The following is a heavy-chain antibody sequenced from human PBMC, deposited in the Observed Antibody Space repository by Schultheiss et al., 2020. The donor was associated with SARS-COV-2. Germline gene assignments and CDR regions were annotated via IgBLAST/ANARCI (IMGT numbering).Heavy chain of an antibody. J-gene: IGHJ6*02. V-gene: IGHV3-21*01. CDR2: ISGRSGRSNYI. CDR3: ARDSQESNGYNFYGMDV. CDR1: GFTFSNAW. D-gene: IGHD1-1*01. Sequence: GGSLRLSCAASGFTFSNAWMNWVRQPPGKGLEWVSSISGRSGRSNYIYYADSVRGRFSISRDNSKNTLYLQMNSLRAEDSAVYYCARDSQESNGYNFYGMDVWGQGTTVTVSS.